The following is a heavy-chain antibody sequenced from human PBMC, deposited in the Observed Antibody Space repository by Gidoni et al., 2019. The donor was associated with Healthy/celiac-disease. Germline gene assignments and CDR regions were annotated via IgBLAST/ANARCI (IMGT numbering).Heavy chain of an antibody. V-gene: IGHV3-30-3*01. D-gene: IGHD6-19*01. CDR3: ARDEGSVAGTEVA. CDR1: GFPFSSYA. CDR2: ISYDGSNK. J-gene: IGHJ5*02. Sequence: QVQLVESGGGVVQPGRSLRLSCAASGFPFSSYAMHWVRQAPGKGLEWVAVISYDGSNKYYADSVKGRFTIARDNSKNTLYLQMNSLRAEDTAVYYCARDEGSVAGTEVAWGQGTLVTVSS.